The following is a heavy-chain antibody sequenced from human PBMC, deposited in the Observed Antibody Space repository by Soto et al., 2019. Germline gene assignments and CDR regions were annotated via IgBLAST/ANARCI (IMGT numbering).Heavy chain of an antibody. D-gene: IGHD3-22*01. CDR1: GYTFTSYG. Sequence: ASVKVSCKASGYTFTSYGISWVRQDPGQGLEWMGWISAYNGNTNYAQKLQGRVTMTTDTSTSTAYMELRSLRSDDTAVYYCARVRMTYYYDSSGYFQFDYWGQGTLVTVSS. CDR2: ISAYNGNT. CDR3: ARVRMTYYYDSSGYFQFDY. J-gene: IGHJ4*02. V-gene: IGHV1-18*01.